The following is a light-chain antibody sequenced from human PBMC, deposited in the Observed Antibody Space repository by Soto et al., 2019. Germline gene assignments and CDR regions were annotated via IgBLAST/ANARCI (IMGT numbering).Light chain of an antibody. CDR1: SSDVGGYSS. J-gene: IGLJ1*01. V-gene: IGLV2-14*01. CDR3: CSYTTSTTYV. Sequence: QSALTQPASVSGSPGQSITISCTGTSSDVGGYSSVSWYQHHPDTPPRLIIYDVRSRPSGVSNRFSGSQSANTAFLTISGLQAGDEPDYYCCSYTTSTTYVFGTGTKVTVL. CDR2: DVR.